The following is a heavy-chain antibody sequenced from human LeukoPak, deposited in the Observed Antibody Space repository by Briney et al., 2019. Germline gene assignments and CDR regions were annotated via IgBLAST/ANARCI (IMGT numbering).Heavy chain of an antibody. J-gene: IGHJ4*02. D-gene: IGHD1-14*01. V-gene: IGHV3-33*01. Sequence: GGSLRLSCAGSGFTFGGYGRHWFRQTPGKGLERVAVIAYDGSRAFYADSVKGRFTISRDNSKNTMSVQMDDLRAEDTAVDYCTRYNNDHFDYWGQGTLVTVSS. CDR2: IAYDGSRA. CDR1: GFTFGGYG. CDR3: TRYNNDHFDY.